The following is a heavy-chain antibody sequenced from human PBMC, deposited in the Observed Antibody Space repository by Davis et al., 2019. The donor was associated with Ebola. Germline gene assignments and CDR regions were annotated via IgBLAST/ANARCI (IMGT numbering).Heavy chain of an antibody. CDR1: GFTFSNAW. CDR2: ISSSSSYI. V-gene: IGHV3-21*01. Sequence: GESLKISCAASGFTFSNAWMNWVRQAPGKGLEWVSSISSSSSYIYYADSVKGRFTISRDNAKNSLYLQMNSLRAEDTAVYYCARDRIAAAGRDYWGQGTLVTVSS. J-gene: IGHJ4*02. CDR3: ARDRIAAAGRDY. D-gene: IGHD6-13*01.